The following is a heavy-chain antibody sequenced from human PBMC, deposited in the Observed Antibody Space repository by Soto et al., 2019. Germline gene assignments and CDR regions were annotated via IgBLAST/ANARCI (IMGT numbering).Heavy chain of an antibody. D-gene: IGHD3-16*02. CDR2: ISGSSGHT. Sequence: EVQLLESGGGLVQPGGSLRLSCAASGFTFSSFAMNWVRQAPGKGLEWVSAISGSSGHTYYADSVKGRFIISRDNSKNTLYLQMDSLSADDTAVYYCARGPSEYIWGSYLRYCDSWGQGSLVTVSS. CDR1: GFTFSSFA. J-gene: IGHJ4*02. V-gene: IGHV3-23*01. CDR3: ARGPSEYIWGSYLRYCDS.